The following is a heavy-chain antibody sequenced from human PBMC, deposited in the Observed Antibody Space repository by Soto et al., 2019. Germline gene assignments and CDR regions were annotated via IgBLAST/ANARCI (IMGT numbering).Heavy chain of an antibody. D-gene: IGHD3-22*01. CDR3: ARAVGGYDSSGYAFDY. CDR2: ISYSGST. J-gene: IGHJ4*02. V-gene: IGHV4-59*01. Sequence: SETLSLTCTVSGGSISSFDWNWIRQSPGKGLEWIGYISYSGSTNYNPSLKSRVTISVDTSKNQFSLKLSSVTAADTAVYYCARAVGGYDSSGYAFDYWGQGTLVTVSS. CDR1: GGSISSFD.